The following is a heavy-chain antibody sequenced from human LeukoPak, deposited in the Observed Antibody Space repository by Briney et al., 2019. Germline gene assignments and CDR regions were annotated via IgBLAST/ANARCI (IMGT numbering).Heavy chain of an antibody. J-gene: IGHJ4*02. CDR1: SFSISSYY. V-gene: IGHV4-4*07. CDR3: ARDKKDSSGWYGAFDY. Sequence: PSETLSLTCTASSFSISSYYWSWIRQPAGKGLEWIGRIYTSGSTNYNPSLKSRVTMSVDTSKNQFSLKLSSVTAADTAVYYCARDKKDSSGWYGAFDYWGQGTLVTVSS. D-gene: IGHD6-19*01. CDR2: IYTSGST.